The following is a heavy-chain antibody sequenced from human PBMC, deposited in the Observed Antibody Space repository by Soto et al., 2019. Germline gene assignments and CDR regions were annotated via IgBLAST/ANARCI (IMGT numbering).Heavy chain of an antibody. CDR2: IWYDGSNK. CDR3: ARDQPRGAARPSYYFDY. Sequence: GGSLRLSCAASGFTFSSYGMHWVRQAPGKGLEWVAVIWYDGSNKYYADSVKGRFTISRDNSKNTLYLQMNSLRAEDTAVYYCARDQPRGAARPSYYFDYWGQGTLVTVSS. J-gene: IGHJ4*02. CDR1: GFTFSSYG. V-gene: IGHV3-33*01. D-gene: IGHD6-6*01.